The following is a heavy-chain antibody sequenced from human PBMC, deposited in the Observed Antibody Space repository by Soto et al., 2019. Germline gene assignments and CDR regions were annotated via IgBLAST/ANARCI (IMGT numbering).Heavy chain of an antibody. Sequence: SVKVSCKASGGTFSSYAISWVRQAPGQGLEWMGGTIPIFGTANYAQKFQGRDTITADESTSTAYMELSSLRSEDTAVYYCARVRIDCSGGSCYNDGMDVWGQGTTVTVSS. CDR1: GGTFSSYA. CDR2: TIPIFGTA. CDR3: ARVRIDCSGGSCYNDGMDV. V-gene: IGHV1-69*13. J-gene: IGHJ6*02. D-gene: IGHD2-15*01.